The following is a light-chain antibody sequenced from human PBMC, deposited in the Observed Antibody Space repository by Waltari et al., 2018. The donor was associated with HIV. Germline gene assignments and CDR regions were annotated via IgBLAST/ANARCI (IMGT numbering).Light chain of an antibody. V-gene: IGKV4-1*01. Sequence: DIVMTQSPDSLAVSLGERATINCKSSQSVLVHSNVKNNLAWYQQKFGQPPKLLFYWSSDRQSGVPDRFSASGSGTDFTLTISSLQAEDVALYYCQQYYDSPLTFGGGTKVEI. CDR2: WSS. J-gene: IGKJ4*01. CDR3: QQYYDSPLT. CDR1: QSVLVHSNVKNN.